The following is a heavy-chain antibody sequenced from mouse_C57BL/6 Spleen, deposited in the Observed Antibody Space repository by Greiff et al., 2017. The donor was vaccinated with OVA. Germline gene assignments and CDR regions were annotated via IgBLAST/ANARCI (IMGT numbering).Heavy chain of an antibody. V-gene: IGHV3-6*01. Sequence: EVQRVESGPGLVKPSQSLSLTCSVTGYSITSGYYWNWIRQFPGNKLEWMGYISYDGSNNYNPSLKNRISITRDTSKNQFFLKLNSVTTEDTATYYCAREGNDYDGEGYYFDYWGQGTTLTVSS. J-gene: IGHJ2*01. D-gene: IGHD2-4*01. CDR3: AREGNDYDGEGYYFDY. CDR1: GYSITSGYY. CDR2: ISYDGSN.